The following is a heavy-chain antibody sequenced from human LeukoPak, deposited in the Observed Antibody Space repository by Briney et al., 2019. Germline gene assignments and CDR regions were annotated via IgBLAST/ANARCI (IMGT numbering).Heavy chain of an antibody. D-gene: IGHD4-17*01. J-gene: IGHJ4*02. V-gene: IGHV3-30*02. Sequence: GGSLRLSCAASGFTFTRYGMHWVRQAPGKGLEWVAFIRYDGTTKYYADSGKGRFTISRDNSKNTLYLQMYSLGVEDTAVYYCVKGGFPGNLDGDLFDYWGQGTLVTVSS. CDR2: IRYDGTTK. CDR1: GFTFTRYG. CDR3: VKGGFPGNLDGDLFDY.